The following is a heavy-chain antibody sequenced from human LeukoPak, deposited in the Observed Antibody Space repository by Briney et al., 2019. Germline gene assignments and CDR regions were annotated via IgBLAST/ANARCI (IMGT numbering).Heavy chain of an antibody. D-gene: IGHD3-22*01. Sequence: GGSLRLSCAASGFTFSSYGMHWVRQAPGKGLEWVAFIRYDGSNKYYADSVKGRFTISRDNSKNTLYLQMNSLRAEDTAVYYCAKDYTRDYYDSSGGDYWGQGTLVTVSS. J-gene: IGHJ4*02. CDR1: GFTFSSYG. V-gene: IGHV3-30*02. CDR2: IRYDGSNK. CDR3: AKDYTRDYYDSSGGDY.